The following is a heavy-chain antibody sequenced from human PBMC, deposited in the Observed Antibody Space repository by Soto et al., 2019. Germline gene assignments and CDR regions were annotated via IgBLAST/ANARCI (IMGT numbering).Heavy chain of an antibody. CDR1: GYSFTSYW. V-gene: IGHV3-23*01. CDR2: ISGSGGST. J-gene: IGHJ4*02. CDR3: AKDQLTGDYYDSSGYSQYFDY. D-gene: IGHD3-22*01. Sequence: PGEALKISCKGSGYSFTSYWIGWVRQAPGKGLEWVSAISGSGGSTYYADSVRGRFTISRDNSKNTLYLQMSSLRANDTAVYYCAKDQLTGDYYDSSGYSQYFDYWGQGTLVTVSS.